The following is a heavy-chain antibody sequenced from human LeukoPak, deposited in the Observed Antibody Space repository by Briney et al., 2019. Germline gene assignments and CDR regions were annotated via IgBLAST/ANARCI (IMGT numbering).Heavy chain of an antibody. CDR1: GFTFSRYW. Sequence: GGSLRLSCAASGFTFSRYWMHWVRQAPGRGLEWVANIKQDGTERYYVDSVKGRFTISRDNARNSLYLQMSSLRVEDTAVYYCAKVANYYYGSGSYYFFEHWGQGTPVTASS. D-gene: IGHD3-10*01. V-gene: IGHV3-7*01. CDR3: AKVANYYYGSGSYYFFEH. J-gene: IGHJ4*02. CDR2: IKQDGTER.